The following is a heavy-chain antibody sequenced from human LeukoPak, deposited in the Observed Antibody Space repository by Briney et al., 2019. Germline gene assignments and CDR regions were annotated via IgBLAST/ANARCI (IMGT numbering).Heavy chain of an antibody. CDR3: ASNRGLWFGELLDAFDI. D-gene: IGHD3-10*01. Sequence: PSETLSLTCTVSGGSVSSGSYYWSRIRQPPGKGLEWIGYIYYSGSTNYNPSLKSRVTISVDTSKNQFSLKLSSVTAADTAVYYCASNRGLWFGELLDAFDIWGQGTMVTVSS. V-gene: IGHV4-61*01. CDR2: IYYSGST. CDR1: GGSVSSGSYY. J-gene: IGHJ3*02.